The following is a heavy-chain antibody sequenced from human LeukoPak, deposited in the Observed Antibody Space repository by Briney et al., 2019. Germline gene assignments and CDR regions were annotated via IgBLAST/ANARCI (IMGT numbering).Heavy chain of an antibody. CDR3: ARDTYKVFDL. J-gene: IGHJ5*02. V-gene: IGHV3-21*01. D-gene: IGHD1-1*01. Sequence: GGSLRLSCAASGFTFSSYSMNWVRQAPGKGLEWVSSITSSSRYIYYADSGKGRFTISRDNAKNSLYLQMNSLRVEDTAVYFCARDTYKVFDLWGQGTLVTVSS. CDR2: ITSSSRYI. CDR1: GFTFSSYS.